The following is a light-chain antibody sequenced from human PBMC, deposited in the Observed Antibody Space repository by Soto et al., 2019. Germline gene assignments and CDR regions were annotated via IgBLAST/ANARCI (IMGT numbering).Light chain of an antibody. CDR2: GAS. Sequence: DIALTQSPGTLSLSPGERATLSCRASQSVGSIYLAWYQQKYGQAPRLLIHGASDRASGIPDRFSGSGSGTDFTLTISRLEPEDFAVYYCQQYGSSPRTFGQGTKVDTK. V-gene: IGKV3-20*01. CDR3: QQYGSSPRT. CDR1: QSVGSIY. J-gene: IGKJ1*01.